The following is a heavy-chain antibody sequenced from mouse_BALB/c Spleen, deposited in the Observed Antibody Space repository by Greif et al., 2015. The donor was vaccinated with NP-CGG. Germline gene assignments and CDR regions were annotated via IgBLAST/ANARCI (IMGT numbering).Heavy chain of an antibody. D-gene: IGHD1-2*01. J-gene: IGHJ3*01. CDR1: GYTFTSYW. CDR2: IYPGSGST. CDR3: TRSGLHGFAY. V-gene: IGHV1S22*01. Sequence: LQQSGSELVRPGASVKLSCKASGYTFTSYWMHWVKQRPGQGLEWIGNIYPGSGSTNYDEKFKSKATLTVDTSSSTAYMQLSSLTSEDSAVYYCTRSGLHGFAYWGQGTLVTVSA.